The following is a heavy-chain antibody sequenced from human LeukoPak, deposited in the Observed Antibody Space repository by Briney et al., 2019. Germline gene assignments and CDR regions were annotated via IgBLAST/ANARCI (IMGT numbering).Heavy chain of an antibody. D-gene: IGHD1-26*01. CDR2: INYSGST. Sequence: TSETLSLTCTVSGGSISSYYWSWIRQPPGKGLEWIGYINYSGSTNYNPSLKSRVTISVDTSKNQFSLKVSAVTAADTAVYYCASGSYYFDYWGQGHLVTVSS. CDR3: ASGSYYFDY. CDR1: GGSISSYY. J-gene: IGHJ4*02. V-gene: IGHV4-59*01.